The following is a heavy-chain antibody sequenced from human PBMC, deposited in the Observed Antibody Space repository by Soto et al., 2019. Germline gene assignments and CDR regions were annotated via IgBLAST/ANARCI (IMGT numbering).Heavy chain of an antibody. CDR2: IYYSGST. Sequence: SETLSLTCTVSGGSISGYYWSWIRQPPGKGLEWIGYIYYSGSTTYNPSLKSPVTISVDTSRNQFSLKLSSVTAADTAVYYCAKVRDDHSYFFDYWGQGILVTVSS. V-gene: IGHV4-59*01. D-gene: IGHD6-6*01. CDR1: GGSISGYY. CDR3: AKVRDDHSYFFDY. J-gene: IGHJ4*02.